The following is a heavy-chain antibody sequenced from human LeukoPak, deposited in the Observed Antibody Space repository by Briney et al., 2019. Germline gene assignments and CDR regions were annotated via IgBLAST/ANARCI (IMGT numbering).Heavy chain of an antibody. Sequence: ASVKVSCKASGYTFTSYYMHWVRQAPGQGLEWMGIINPSGGSTSYAQKFQGRVTMTRDTSTSTVYMELSSLRSEDTAVYYWAGEVLRFLEWSMGHAFDIWGQGTMVTVSS. D-gene: IGHD3-3*01. CDR2: INPSGGST. CDR3: AGEVLRFLEWSMGHAFDI. CDR1: GYTFTSYY. J-gene: IGHJ3*02. V-gene: IGHV1-46*01.